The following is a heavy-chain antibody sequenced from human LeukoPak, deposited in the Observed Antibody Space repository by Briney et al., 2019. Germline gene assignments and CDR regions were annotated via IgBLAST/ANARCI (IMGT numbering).Heavy chain of an antibody. D-gene: IGHD4-23*01. V-gene: IGHV1-2*02. CDR3: ARLRWTQGDAFDI. Sequence: ASVKVSCKASGYTFTGYYMHWVRHAPGQELEWMGWINPNSGGTNYAQKFQGRVTMTRDTSISTAYMELSRLRSDDTAVYYCARLRWTQGDAFDIWGQGTMVTVSS. CDR2: INPNSGGT. CDR1: GYTFTGYY. J-gene: IGHJ3*02.